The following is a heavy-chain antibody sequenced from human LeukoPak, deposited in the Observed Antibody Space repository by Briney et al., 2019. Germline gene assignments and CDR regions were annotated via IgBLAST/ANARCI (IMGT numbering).Heavy chain of an antibody. J-gene: IGHJ4*02. Sequence: SETLSLTCAVYGGSFSGYYWSWIRQPPGKGLEWVGEINHSGSTNYNPSLKSRVTISVDTSKTQFSLKLSSVTAADTAVYYCARRRDFWSGYYYFDYWGQGTLVTVSA. D-gene: IGHD3-3*01. CDR1: GGSFSGYY. CDR3: ARRRDFWSGYYYFDY. CDR2: INHSGST. V-gene: IGHV4-34*01.